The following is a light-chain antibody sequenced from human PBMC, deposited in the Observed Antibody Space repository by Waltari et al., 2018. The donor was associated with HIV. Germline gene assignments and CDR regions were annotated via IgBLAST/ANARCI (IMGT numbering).Light chain of an antibody. CDR1: SPNIGSTY. Sequence: QSVLTQPPSASGTPGQRVTISCSGSSPNIGSTYVYWYQQLPGTAPKLLIYSNNQRPSGVPDRISGSKSGTSASLAISGLQSVDEADYYCAAWDDSLNAWVFGGGTKLTVL. CDR2: SNN. V-gene: IGLV1-44*01. CDR3: AAWDDSLNAWV. J-gene: IGLJ3*02.